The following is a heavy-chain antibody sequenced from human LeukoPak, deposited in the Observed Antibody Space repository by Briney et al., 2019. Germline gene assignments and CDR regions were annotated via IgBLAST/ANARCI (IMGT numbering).Heavy chain of an antibody. CDR3: TRLVAGTSITDY. V-gene: IGHV3-73*01. D-gene: IGHD6-19*01. J-gene: IGHJ4*02. Sequence: GGSLRLSCAASGFTFSGSAMHWVRQASGKGLEWVGRIRSKANSYATAYAASVKGRFTISRDDSKNTAYLQMNSLKTEDTAVYYCTRLVAGTSITDYWGQGTLVTVSS. CDR1: GFTFSGSA. CDR2: IRSKANSYAT.